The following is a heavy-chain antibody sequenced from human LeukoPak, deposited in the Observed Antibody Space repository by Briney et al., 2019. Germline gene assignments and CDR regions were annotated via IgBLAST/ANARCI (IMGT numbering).Heavy chain of an antibody. CDR1: GFTFSSYG. V-gene: IGHV3-23*01. CDR2: ISGSGGST. CDR3: ATEGDYYGSGSYYTANYCYYYMDV. J-gene: IGHJ6*03. D-gene: IGHD3-10*01. Sequence: PGGSLRLSCAASGFTFSSYGMSWVRQAPGKGLEWVSAISGSGGSTYYADSVKGRFTISRDNSKNTLYLQMNSLRAEDTAVYYCATEGDYYGSGSYYTANYCYYYMDVWGKGTTVTISS.